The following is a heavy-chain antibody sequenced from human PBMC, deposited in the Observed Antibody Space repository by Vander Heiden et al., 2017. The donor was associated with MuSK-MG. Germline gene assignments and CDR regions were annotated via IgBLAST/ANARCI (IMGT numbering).Heavy chain of an antibody. J-gene: IGHJ4*02. V-gene: IGHV1-18*01. CDR3: ARKGGGNSLDY. CDR1: GYSFTSYG. CDR2: ISGYNGNT. D-gene: IGHD2-21*02. Sequence: QVQLVQSGAEVKKPGASVKVSCKASGYSFTSYGVTWVRQAPGQGLEWMGWISGYNGNTDYAQNLQGRVTMTTDTSTTTAYMELRSLRSDDTAVYFCARKGGGNSLDYWGQGTPVTVSS.